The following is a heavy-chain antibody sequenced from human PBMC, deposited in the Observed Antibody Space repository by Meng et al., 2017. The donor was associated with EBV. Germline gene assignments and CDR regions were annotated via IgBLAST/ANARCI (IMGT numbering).Heavy chain of an antibody. J-gene: IGHJ4*02. Sequence: HVQLVRSGAEAKQPWASVKVSCKSSGSTFTSYYLHWVRQAPGQGLEWMGIIIPAGGNTNYAQKFRGRFTMTRDTSTSTVYMDLSILTSEDTAVYYCVRELVGGTFDYWGQGTLVTVFS. CDR2: IIPAGGNT. CDR3: VRELVGGTFDY. CDR1: GSTFTSYY. V-gene: IGHV1-46*01. D-gene: IGHD1/OR15-1a*01.